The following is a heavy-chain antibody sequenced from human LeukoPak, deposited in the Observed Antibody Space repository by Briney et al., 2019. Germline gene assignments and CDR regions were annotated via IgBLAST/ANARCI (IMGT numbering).Heavy chain of an antibody. J-gene: IGHJ4*01. CDR1: GFTFSSYW. CDR2: IRQDGGEK. D-gene: IGHD6-13*01. Sequence: PGGYLRLYCAVSGFTFSSYWMNWVRQAPGKGLEWVASIRQDGGEKSYVDSVKGRFTISRDNTKNSLYLQMSGLRAEDTAVYYCARDGTAAGLYFDLWGQGTLVTVSS. CDR3: ARDGTAAGLYFDL. V-gene: IGHV3-7*01.